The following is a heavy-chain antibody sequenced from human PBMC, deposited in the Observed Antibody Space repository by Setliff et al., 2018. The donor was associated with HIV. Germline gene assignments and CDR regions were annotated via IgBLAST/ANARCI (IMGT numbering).Heavy chain of an antibody. J-gene: IGHJ4*02. CDR3: ASMDRGSGFSNRNYFDY. D-gene: IGHD3-10*01. Sequence: SETLSLTCAVSGGSISSSNWWSWVRQPPGKGLEWIGEINHSGSTNYNPSLKSRVTISVDTSKNQFSLKLSSVTAADTAVYYCASMDRGSGFSNRNYFDYWGQGTLVTVSS. CDR1: GGSISSSNW. CDR2: INHSGST. V-gene: IGHV4-4*02.